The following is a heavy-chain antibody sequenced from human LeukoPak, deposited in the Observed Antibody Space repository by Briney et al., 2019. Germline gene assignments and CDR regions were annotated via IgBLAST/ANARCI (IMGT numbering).Heavy chain of an antibody. CDR3: ARGSNGVAARPFYYMDV. V-gene: IGHV1-69*05. CDR2: IIPIFGTA. D-gene: IGHD6-6*01. CDR1: GGTFSSYA. J-gene: IGHJ6*03. Sequence: EASVKVSCKASGGTFSSYAISWVRQAPGQGLEWMGGIIPIFGTANYAQKFQGRVTITRNTSISTAYMELSSLRSEDTAVYYCARGSNGVAARPFYYMDVWGKGTTVTVSS.